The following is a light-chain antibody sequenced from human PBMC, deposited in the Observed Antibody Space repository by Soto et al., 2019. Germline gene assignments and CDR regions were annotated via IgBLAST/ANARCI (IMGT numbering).Light chain of an antibody. J-gene: IGLJ1*01. CDR2: DVN. CDR3: CSYAGSYTLV. V-gene: IGLV2-11*01. Sequence: QSVLTQPRSVSGSPGQSVTISCTGTSSDVGGYNYVSWYQQHPGKAPKLMIYDVNKRPSWVPDRFSGSKSGNTASLTISGLQAEDEADYYCCSYAGSYTLVFRTGTKLTVL. CDR1: SSDVGGYNY.